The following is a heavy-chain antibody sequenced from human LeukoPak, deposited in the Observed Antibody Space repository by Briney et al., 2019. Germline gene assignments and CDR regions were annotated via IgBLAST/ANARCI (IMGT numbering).Heavy chain of an antibody. Sequence: SVKVSYKASGGTFSSYAISWVRQAPGQGLEWMGGIIPIFGTANYAQKFQGRVTITADESTSTAYMELSSLGSEDTAVYSCASDEMATIAYWGQGTLVTVSS. V-gene: IGHV1-69*01. J-gene: IGHJ4*02. D-gene: IGHD5-24*01. CDR1: GGTFSSYA. CDR2: IIPIFGTA. CDR3: ASDEMATIAY.